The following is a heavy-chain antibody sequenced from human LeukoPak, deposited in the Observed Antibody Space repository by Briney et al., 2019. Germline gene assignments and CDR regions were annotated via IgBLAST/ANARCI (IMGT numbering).Heavy chain of an antibody. CDR1: GFTFSSYA. J-gene: IGHJ4*02. V-gene: IGHV3-30-3*01. D-gene: IGHD6-13*01. CDR3: ARALAAAGWDC. CDR2: ISYDGSNK. Sequence: PGRSLRLSCAASGFTFSSYAMHWVRQAPGKGLEWVAVISYDGSNKYYADSVKGRFTISRDNSKNTLYLQMNSLRAEDTAVYYCARALAAAGWDCWGQGTLVTVSS.